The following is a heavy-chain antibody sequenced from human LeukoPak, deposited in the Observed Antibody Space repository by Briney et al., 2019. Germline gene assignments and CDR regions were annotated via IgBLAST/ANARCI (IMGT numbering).Heavy chain of an antibody. J-gene: IGHJ4*02. Sequence: SVKVSCKASGGTFSSYTISWVRQAPGQGLEWMGRIIPVLGIANYAQKFQGRVTITADKSTSTAYMELSSLRSEDTAVYYCARVGYSYGGDYWGQGTLVTVSS. D-gene: IGHD5-18*01. V-gene: IGHV1-69*02. CDR3: ARVGYSYGGDY. CDR2: IIPVLGIA. CDR1: GGTFSSYT.